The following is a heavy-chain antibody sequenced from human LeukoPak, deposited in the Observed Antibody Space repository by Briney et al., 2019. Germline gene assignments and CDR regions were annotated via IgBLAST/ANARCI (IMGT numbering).Heavy chain of an antibody. V-gene: IGHV1-46*01. CDR1: GYFFTTYY. J-gene: IGHJ4*02. CDR3: ARCSDSMTGYCPSDY. D-gene: IGHD3-9*01. Sequence: GASVKVSCKASGYFFTTYYMHWVRQAPGQGLERMGIINPSDGYTSYAQKFQGRVTMSRDTSTSTVYMEMSSLRSEDTAVYYCARCSDSMTGYCPSDYWGQGTLVTVSS. CDR2: INPSDGYT.